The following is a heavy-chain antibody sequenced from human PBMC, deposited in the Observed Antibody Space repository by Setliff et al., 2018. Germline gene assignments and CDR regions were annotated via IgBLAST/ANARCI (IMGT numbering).Heavy chain of an antibody. CDR1: GGSISTYY. V-gene: IGHV4-59*08. D-gene: IGHD3-22*01. J-gene: IGHJ6*03. Sequence: SETLSLTCTVSGGSISTYYWSWLRQPPGKGLEWIGYVSYGGSTKYNPSLESRVTISLDAPKNQFSLKLTSVTAADTAVYYCARTGTTYYYSCMDVWGKGTTVTVSS. CDR2: VSYGGST. CDR3: ARTGTTYYYSCMDV.